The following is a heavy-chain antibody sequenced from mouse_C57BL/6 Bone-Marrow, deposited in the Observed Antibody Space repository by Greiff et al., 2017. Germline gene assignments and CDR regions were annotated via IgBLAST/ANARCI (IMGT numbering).Heavy chain of an antibody. V-gene: IGHV5-4*03. Sequence: DVKLVESGGGLVKPGGSLKLSCAASGFTFSSYAMSWVRQTPEQRLEWVATISDGGSYTYYPDNVKGRFTISRDKAKNNLYLQMSHLKSEDTAVYYCARWMDFDYWGQGTTLTVSS. CDR2: ISDGGSYT. D-gene: IGHD2-3*01. CDR1: GFTFSSYA. J-gene: IGHJ2*01. CDR3: ARWMDFDY.